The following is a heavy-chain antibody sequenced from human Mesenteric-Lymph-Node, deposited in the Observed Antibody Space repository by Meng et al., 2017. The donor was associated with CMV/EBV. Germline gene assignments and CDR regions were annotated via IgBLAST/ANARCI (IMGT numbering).Heavy chain of an antibody. D-gene: IGHD6-6*01. CDR3: ARAEYSSSSGYYYGMDV. J-gene: IGHJ6*02. V-gene: IGHV3-30-3*01. CDR2: ISYDGSNK. CDR1: GFTFSSYA. Sequence: GESLKISCAASGFTFSSYAMHWVRQAPGKGLEWVAVISYDGSNKYYADSVKGRFTTSRDNSKNTLYLQMNSLRAEDTAVYYCARAEYSSSSGYYYGMDVWGQGTTVTVSS.